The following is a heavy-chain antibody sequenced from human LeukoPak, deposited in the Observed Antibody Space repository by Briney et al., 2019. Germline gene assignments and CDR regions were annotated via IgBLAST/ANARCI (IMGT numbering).Heavy chain of an antibody. CDR1: GFTFSSYS. CDR3: ARGPRSGWSDLPDY. V-gene: IGHV3-21*01. J-gene: IGHJ4*02. Sequence: GGSLRLSCAASGFTFSSYSMNWGRQAPGKGLEWVSSISSSSSYIYYADSVKGRFTISRDNAKNSLYLQMNSLRAEDTAVYYCARGPRSGWSDLPDYWGQGTLVTVSS. CDR2: ISSSSSYI. D-gene: IGHD6-19*01.